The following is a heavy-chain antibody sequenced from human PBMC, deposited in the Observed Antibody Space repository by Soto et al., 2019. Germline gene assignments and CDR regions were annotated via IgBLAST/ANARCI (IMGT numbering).Heavy chain of an antibody. Sequence: GGSLRLSCAASGFTFSIYAMSWVRQAPGKGLEWVSSISGSGSSTYNADSVKGRFTISRDNSKNTLYLQMNSLRAEDTAVYYCAYSSTPFDYWGQGTLVTVSS. J-gene: IGHJ4*02. CDR1: GFTFSIYA. CDR3: AYSSTPFDY. V-gene: IGHV3-23*01. D-gene: IGHD6-13*01. CDR2: ISGSGSST.